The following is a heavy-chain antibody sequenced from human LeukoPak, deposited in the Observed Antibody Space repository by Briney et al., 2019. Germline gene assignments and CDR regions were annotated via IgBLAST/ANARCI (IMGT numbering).Heavy chain of an antibody. CDR3: ASNPDYIVYYYYMDV. D-gene: IGHD2-21*01. J-gene: IGHJ6*03. Sequence: PGGSLRLSCGASGFTFSSYSMNWVRQAPGKGLEWVSYISSSSSTIYYADSVKGRFTISRDNAKNSLYLRMNSLRAEDTAVYYCASNPDYIVYYYYMDVWGKGTTVTVSS. V-gene: IGHV3-48*01. CDR2: ISSSSSTI. CDR1: GFTFSSYS.